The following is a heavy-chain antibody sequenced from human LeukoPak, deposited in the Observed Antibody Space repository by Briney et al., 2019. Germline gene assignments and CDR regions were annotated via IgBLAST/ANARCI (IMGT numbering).Heavy chain of an antibody. D-gene: IGHD6-13*01. J-gene: IGHJ6*03. CDR2: IIPIFGTA. Sequence: GASVKVSCKASGGTFSSYAISWVRQAPGQGLEWMGGIIPIFGTANYAQKFQGRVTITADESTSTAYMELSSLRSEDTAVYYCARASYSSSPDPPYYYYYMDVWGKGTTVTVSS. CDR3: ARASYSSSPDPPYYYYYMDV. V-gene: IGHV1-69*13. CDR1: GGTFSSYA.